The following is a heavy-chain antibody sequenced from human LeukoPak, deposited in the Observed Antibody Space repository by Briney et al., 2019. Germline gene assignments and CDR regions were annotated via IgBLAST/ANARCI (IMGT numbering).Heavy chain of an antibody. CDR2: IDGSGSTM. V-gene: IGHV3-11*04. D-gene: IGHD5-12*01. Sequence: SGGSLRLSCAASGFTFSDKYMTWIRQAPGKGLEWLAHIDGSGSTMYYADSVKGRFTISRDKARNSLYLQMNSLRVEDTAMYYCARDHRYAFDNWGHGTLVTVSS. J-gene: IGHJ4*01. CDR1: GFTFSDKY. CDR3: ARDHRYAFDN.